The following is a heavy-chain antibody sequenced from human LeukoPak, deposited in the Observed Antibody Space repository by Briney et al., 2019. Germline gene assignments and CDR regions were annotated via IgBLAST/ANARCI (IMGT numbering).Heavy chain of an antibody. CDR3: AKDLLLVPDY. CDR2: ISGSGGST. CDR1: GGSISSANYY. V-gene: IGHV3-23*01. J-gene: IGHJ4*02. Sequence: ETLSLTCTVSGGSISSANYYWNWLRQPPGKGLEWVSAISGSGGSTYYADSVKGRFTISRDNSKNTLYLQMNSLRAEDTAVYYCAKDLLLVPDYWGQGTLVTVSS. D-gene: IGHD2-8*02.